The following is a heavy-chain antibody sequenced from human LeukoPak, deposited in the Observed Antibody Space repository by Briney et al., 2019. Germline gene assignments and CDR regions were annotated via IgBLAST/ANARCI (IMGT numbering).Heavy chain of an antibody. CDR3: ARAGNYYFEY. J-gene: IGHJ4*02. CDR1: GFTFRTYW. V-gene: IGHV3-74*01. Sequence: PGGSLRLSCAASGFTFRTYWMHWVRHTPGQGLVWVSRINSDGSTTYYADSVKGRFTVSRDNAQNTLYLQMSSLRAEDTAVYYCARAGNYYFEYWGQGALVTVSS. D-gene: IGHD3-10*01. CDR2: INSDGSTT.